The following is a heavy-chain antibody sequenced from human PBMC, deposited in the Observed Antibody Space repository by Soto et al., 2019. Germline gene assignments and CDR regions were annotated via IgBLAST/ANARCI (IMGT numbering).Heavy chain of an antibody. CDR2: INAGNGNT. Sequence: QVQLVQSGAEVKKPGASVKVSCKASGYTFTSYAMHWVRQAPGQRLEWMGWINAGNGNTKYSQKFQGRVTITRDTSASTAYMELSSLRSEDTAVYYCARKTNSGYDYYGMDVWGQGTTVTVSS. CDR3: ARKTNSGYDYYGMDV. J-gene: IGHJ6*02. V-gene: IGHV1-3*01. D-gene: IGHD2-8*01. CDR1: GYTFTSYA.